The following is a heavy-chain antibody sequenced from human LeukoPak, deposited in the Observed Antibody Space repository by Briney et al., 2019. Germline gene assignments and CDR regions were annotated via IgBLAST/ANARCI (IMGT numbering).Heavy chain of an antibody. V-gene: IGHV3-15*01. J-gene: IGHJ6*03. CDR1: GFTFSNAW. CDR3: ATVTRSFTVGTYFYYYMDV. Sequence: GGSLRLSCAASGFTFSNAWMSWVRQAPGKGLEWVGRIKSETDGGTTDYAAPVKGRFSISRDDSKNTLYLQVNSLKTEDTGAYYCATVTRSFTVGTYFYYYMDVWGKGTTVAVSS. CDR2: IKSETDGGTT. D-gene: IGHD3-10*01.